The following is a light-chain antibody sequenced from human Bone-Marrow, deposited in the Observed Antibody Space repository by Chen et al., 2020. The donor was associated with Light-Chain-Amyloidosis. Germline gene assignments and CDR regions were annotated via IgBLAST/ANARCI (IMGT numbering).Light chain of an antibody. J-gene: IGLJ2*01. Sequence: YELIQPPSVAVFPGQTARITCSGDDLPTKYAYWYQQKPGQAPVLVIHRDTERPSGISERFSGSSSGTTATLTISGVQAEDEADYHCQSADSSGTYEVIFGGGTKLTVL. V-gene: IGLV3-25*03. CDR3: QSADSSGTYEVI. CDR2: RDT. CDR1: DLPTKY.